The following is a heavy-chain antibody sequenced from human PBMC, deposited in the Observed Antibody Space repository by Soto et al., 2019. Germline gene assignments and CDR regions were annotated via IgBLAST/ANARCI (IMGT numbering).Heavy chain of an antibody. CDR2: INPSGGIT. CDR1: GYTFTSFY. Sequence: QMQLVQSGAEVKRPGASVRVSCKSSGYTFTSFYIHWVRQAPGQGLEWMGIINPSGGITNFAQSFQGRVTMTREMSTNTHYMELSSLKSDDTAVYYCASSPAFSSSWYGIPPDPSHGMDVGGQGTTVTVS. V-gene: IGHV1-46*01. J-gene: IGHJ6*02. D-gene: IGHD6-13*01. CDR3: ASSPAFSSSWYGIPPDPSHGMDV.